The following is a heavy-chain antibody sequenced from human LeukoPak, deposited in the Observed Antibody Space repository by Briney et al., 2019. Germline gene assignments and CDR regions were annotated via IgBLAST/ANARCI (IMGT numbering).Heavy chain of an antibody. CDR1: GFTVSSNY. D-gene: IGHD3-22*01. CDR2: IYSGGST. CDR3: ARNYEVDAFDI. J-gene: IGHJ3*02. V-gene: IGHV3-53*01. Sequence: GGSLRLSCAASGFTVSSNYMSWVRQAPGKGLEWVSVIYSGGSTYYADSVKGRLTISRDNSKNTLYLQMNSLRAEDTAVYYCARNYEVDAFDIWGQGTMVTVSS.